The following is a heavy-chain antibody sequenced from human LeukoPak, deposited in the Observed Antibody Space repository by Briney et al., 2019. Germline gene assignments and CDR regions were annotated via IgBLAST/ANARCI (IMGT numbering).Heavy chain of an antibody. Sequence: GGSLRLSCAASGFTFSSYGMHWVRQAPGKGLEWVAVIWYDGSNRYYADSVKGRFTISRDNSKNTLYLQMNSLRAEDTAVYYCAKAGDYYYYYMDVWGKGTTVTVSS. CDR2: IWYDGSNR. CDR3: AKAGDYYYYYMDV. J-gene: IGHJ6*03. V-gene: IGHV3-33*06. D-gene: IGHD1-14*01. CDR1: GFTFSSYG.